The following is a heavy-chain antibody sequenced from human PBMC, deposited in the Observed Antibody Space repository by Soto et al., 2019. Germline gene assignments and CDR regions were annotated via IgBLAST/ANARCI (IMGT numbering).Heavy chain of an antibody. CDR3: ARLRRDWGDAFDL. Sequence: QVQLVQSGADVKKPGSSVKVSCKTSGGSFGSSAISWVRQAPEQGLEWMGGIIPVFDKANYAQNFQGRLTITADELTGTVFMELSSLRSEDTAVYFCARLRRDWGDAFDLWGLGTFVTVSS. CDR2: IIPVFDKA. CDR1: GGSFGSSA. J-gene: IGHJ3*01. V-gene: IGHV1-69*01. D-gene: IGHD3-16*01.